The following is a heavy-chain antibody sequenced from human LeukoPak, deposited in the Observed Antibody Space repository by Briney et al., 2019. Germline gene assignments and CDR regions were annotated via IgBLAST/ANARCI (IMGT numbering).Heavy chain of an antibody. D-gene: IGHD6-13*01. CDR3: ARHFSGAAAPLPFDY. Sequence: SETLSLTCTVSGGSISNYYWSCIRQSPGKGLEWIGYIYSSGHTNYNPSLKSRVTISVDTSKNQFSLTLRSVTAADTAVYYCARHFSGAAAPLPFDYWGQGTLVTVSS. J-gene: IGHJ4*02. CDR2: IYSSGHT. CDR1: GGSISNYY. V-gene: IGHV4-59*08.